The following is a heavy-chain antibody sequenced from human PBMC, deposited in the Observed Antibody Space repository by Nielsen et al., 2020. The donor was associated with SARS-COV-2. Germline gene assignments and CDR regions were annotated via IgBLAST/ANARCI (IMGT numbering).Heavy chain of an antibody. CDR1: GFTFNIYA. V-gene: IGHV3-23*01. J-gene: IGHJ3*02. Sequence: GGSLRLSCAASGFTFNIYAMAWVRRAPGRGLQWVTGVSSSGGSTYYTDSVKGRFSISRDNSKNTLFLLMHSPRVEDTAIYFCAKDDVVRGDAYDIWGKGTVVTVSS. CDR2: VSSSGGST. D-gene: IGHD3-10*01. CDR3: AKDDVVRGDAYDI.